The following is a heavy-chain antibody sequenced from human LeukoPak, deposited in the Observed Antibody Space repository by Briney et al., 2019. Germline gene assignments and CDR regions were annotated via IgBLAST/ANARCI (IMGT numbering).Heavy chain of an antibody. V-gene: IGHV3-23*01. CDR3: AKTFGSSWYGLFDY. CDR1: GFTFSSYA. J-gene: IGHJ4*02. Sequence: GGSLRLSCAASGFTFSSYAMSWVRQAPGKGLEWVSGLTDSIGRTYYADSVKGRFTISRDNSKNTLYLQMNSLRAEDTAVYYCAKTFGSSWYGLFDYWGQGTLVTVSS. CDR2: LTDSIGRT. D-gene: IGHD6-13*01.